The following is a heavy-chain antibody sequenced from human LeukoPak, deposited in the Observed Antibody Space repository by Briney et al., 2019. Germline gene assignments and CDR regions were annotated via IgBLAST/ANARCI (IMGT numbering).Heavy chain of an antibody. CDR3: ARHLNYHLHH. CDR1: GVSFSSDS. V-gene: IGHV3-74*01. Sequence: PVGSLRLSCSASGVSFSSDSMNCVRQGPWKGLVWVSRISSDGSITSYAASVKGRFTISRDNANDTLYLQMNSLRAEDTAVYYCARHLNYHLHHWGQGTLVTVSS. D-gene: IGHD3-10*01. J-gene: IGHJ5*02. CDR2: ISSDGSIT.